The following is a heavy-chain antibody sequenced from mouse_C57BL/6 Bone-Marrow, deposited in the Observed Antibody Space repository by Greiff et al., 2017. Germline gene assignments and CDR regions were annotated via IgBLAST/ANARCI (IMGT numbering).Heavy chain of an antibody. CDR1: GYTFTSYW. D-gene: IGHD2-4*01. CDR3: TGDYDYDHYAMDY. Sequence: EVQLQQSGTVLARPGASVKMSCKTSGYTFTSYWMHWVKQRPGQGLEWIGAIYPGNSDTSYNQKFKGKAKLTAVTSASTAYMELSSLTNEDSAVYYCTGDYDYDHYAMDYWGQGTSVTVSS. V-gene: IGHV1-5*01. CDR2: IYPGNSDT. J-gene: IGHJ4*01.